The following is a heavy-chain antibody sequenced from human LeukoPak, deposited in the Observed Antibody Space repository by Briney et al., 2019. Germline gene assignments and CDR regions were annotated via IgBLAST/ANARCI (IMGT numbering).Heavy chain of an antibody. J-gene: IGHJ4*02. CDR1: GGSISSTTYY. V-gene: IGHV4-39*07. CDR2: IYHSGST. CDR3: ASSDRGYCSGGSCYSF. D-gene: IGHD2-15*01. Sequence: SETLSLTCMVSGGSISSTTYYWGWIRQPPGKGLEWIGEIYHSGSTNYNPSLKSRVTISVDKSKNQFSLKLSSVTAADTAVYYCASSDRGYCSGGSCYSFWGQGTLVTVSS.